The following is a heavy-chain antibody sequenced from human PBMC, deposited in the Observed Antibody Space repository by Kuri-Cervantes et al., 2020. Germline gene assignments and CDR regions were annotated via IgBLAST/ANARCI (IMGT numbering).Heavy chain of an antibody. V-gene: IGHV3-15*01. J-gene: IGHJ4*02. CDR1: AFILSNAW. D-gene: IGHD4-17*01. Sequence: RGSRTPASAASAFILSNAWISCVSPAPEDGLEWDGRIKSQTDGGTTDYAAPVKGLFTISRDDSKNTLYLQMNSLKTEDTAVYYCTTDFDYGDYASYYFDYWGQGTLVTVSS. CDR3: TTDFDYGDYASYYFDY. CDR2: IKSQTDGGTT.